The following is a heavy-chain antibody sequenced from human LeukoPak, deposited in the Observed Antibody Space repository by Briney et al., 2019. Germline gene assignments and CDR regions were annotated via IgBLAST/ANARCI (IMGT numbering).Heavy chain of an antibody. Sequence: SVKVSCKAYGGTFSSYAIIWVRQAPGQGLEWMGRIIPIFCIANYAQKFQGRVTITADKSTSTAYMELSSLRSEDTAVYYCARGCYYYGSGSYCLYGMDVWGQGTTVTVSS. CDR1: GGTFSSYA. V-gene: IGHV1-69*04. CDR3: ARGCYYYGSGSYCLYGMDV. CDR2: IIPIFCIA. J-gene: IGHJ6*02. D-gene: IGHD3-10*01.